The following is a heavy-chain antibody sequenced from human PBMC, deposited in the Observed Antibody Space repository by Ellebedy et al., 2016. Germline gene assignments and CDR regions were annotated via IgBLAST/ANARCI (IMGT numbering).Heavy chain of an antibody. CDR3: SYSSSFDY. CDR1: GFTFSNYA. V-gene: IGHV3-23*01. CDR2: ISGRSANT. J-gene: IGHJ4*02. Sequence: GESLKISCAASGFTFSNYAMSWARQAPGKGLEWVSTISGRSANTYYADSVKGRFTISRDNSKNTLYLQMNSLRAEDTAVYYCSYSSSFDYWGQGTLVTVSS. D-gene: IGHD6-6*01.